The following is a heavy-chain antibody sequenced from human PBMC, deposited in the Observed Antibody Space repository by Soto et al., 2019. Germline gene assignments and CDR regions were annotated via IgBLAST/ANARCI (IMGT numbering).Heavy chain of an antibody. D-gene: IGHD2-8*01. J-gene: IGHJ6*02. CDR1: GGSFSGYY. Sequence: SETLSLTCAVYGGSFSGYYWSWIRQPPGKGLEWIVEINHSGSTNYNPSLKSRVTISVDTSKNQFSLKLSSVTAADTAVYYCARLPGRYCTNGVCAWTDSYYYSGMDVWGQGTTVTVSS. CDR3: ARLPGRYCTNGVCAWTDSYYYSGMDV. CDR2: INHSGST. V-gene: IGHV4-34*01.